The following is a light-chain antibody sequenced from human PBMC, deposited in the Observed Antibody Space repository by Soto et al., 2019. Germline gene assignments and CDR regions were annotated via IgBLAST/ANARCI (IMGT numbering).Light chain of an antibody. J-gene: IGLJ2*01. CDR1: GSAVGTYNL. CDR3: LLHYDGDWI. V-gene: IGLV2-23*01. CDR2: EGN. Sequence: QSALTQPASISGSPGQSITISCTGTGSAVGTYNLVSWYQQHPGKAPNLIIYEGNKRPSGVSRRFSGSKSANTASLTISGLQAEDEAEYYCLLHYDGDWIFGGGTKLTVL.